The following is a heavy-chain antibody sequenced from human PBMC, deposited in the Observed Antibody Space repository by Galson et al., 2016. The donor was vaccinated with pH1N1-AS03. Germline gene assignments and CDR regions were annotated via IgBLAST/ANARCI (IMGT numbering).Heavy chain of an antibody. CDR1: GFTFSNKW. V-gene: IGHV3-74*01. Sequence: SLRLSCAASGFTFSNKWMHWVRHTPGKGLVWVSRISSDGSSISYADSVKGRFTISRDNAKNTLYLQMNSLRAEDTGVYYCARGLGGYNRYALDYWGQGTLVTVSS. CDR3: ARGLGGYNRYALDY. J-gene: IGHJ4*02. D-gene: IGHD2-15*01. CDR2: ISSDGSSI.